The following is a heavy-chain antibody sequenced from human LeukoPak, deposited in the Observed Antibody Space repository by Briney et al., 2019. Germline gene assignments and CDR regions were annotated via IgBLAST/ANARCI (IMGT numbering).Heavy chain of an antibody. CDR1: GFTVSSNY. Sequence: GGSLRLSCAASGFTVSSNYMTWVRQAPGKGLEWVSVLYSGGSTYYADSAKGRFTISRDNSKNTLYLQMNSLRAEDTAVYYCARAPRMVYFDYWGQGTLVTVSS. J-gene: IGHJ4*02. D-gene: IGHD2-15*01. CDR3: ARAPRMVYFDY. V-gene: IGHV3-53*01. CDR2: LYSGGST.